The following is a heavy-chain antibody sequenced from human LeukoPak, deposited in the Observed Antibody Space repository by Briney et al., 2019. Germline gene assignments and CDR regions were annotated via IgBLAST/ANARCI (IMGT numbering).Heavy chain of an antibody. CDR3: ARDDSGSYSPLDY. D-gene: IGHD1-26*01. V-gene: IGHV1-2*02. CDR1: GYTFTGYY. J-gene: IGHJ4*02. CDR2: INPNSGGT. Sequence: GASVKVSCKASGYTFTGYYMHWVRQAPGQGLEWMGWINPNSGGTNYAQKFQGRVTMTRDTSISTAYMELSRLRSDDTAVYYCARDDSGSYSPLDYWGQGTLVTVSS.